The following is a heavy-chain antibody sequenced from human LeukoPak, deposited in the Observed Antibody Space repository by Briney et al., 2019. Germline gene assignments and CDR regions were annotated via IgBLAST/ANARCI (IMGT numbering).Heavy chain of an antibody. J-gene: IGHJ4*02. Sequence: SETLSLTCAVYGGSFGGYYWSWIRQPPGKGLEWIGEINHSGGTNYNPSLKSRVTISVDTSKNQFSLKLSSVTAADTAVYYCARAPSYCSSTSCYGGYFDYWGQGTLVTVSS. CDR2: INHSGGT. CDR3: ARAPSYCSSTSCYGGYFDY. CDR1: GGSFGGYY. V-gene: IGHV4-34*01. D-gene: IGHD2-2*01.